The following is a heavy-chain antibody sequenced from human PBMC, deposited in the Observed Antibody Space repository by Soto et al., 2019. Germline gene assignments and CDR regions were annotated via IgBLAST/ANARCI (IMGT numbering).Heavy chain of an antibody. Sequence: SETLSLTCTVSGCSIRSYYWSWIRQPPGKGLEWIGYIYYSGSTNYNPSLKSRVTISVDTSKNQFSLKLSSVTAADTAVYYCARWYGGSLDYWGQGSLVTVSS. CDR3: ARWYGGSLDY. CDR2: IYYSGST. CDR1: GCSIRSYY. V-gene: IGHV4-59*01. J-gene: IGHJ4*02. D-gene: IGHD4-17*01.